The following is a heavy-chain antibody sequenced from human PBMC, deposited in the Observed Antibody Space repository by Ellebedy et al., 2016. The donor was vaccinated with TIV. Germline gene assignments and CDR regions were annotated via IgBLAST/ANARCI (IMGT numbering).Heavy chain of an antibody. V-gene: IGHV3-21*04. CDR1: GFKFSDYP. J-gene: IGHJ3*02. Sequence: ETLSLTCATSGFKFSDYPMSWVRQAPGKGLEWVSCISRSSADRDYGDSVKGRFTISRDNSKNTLYLQMNSLRAEDTAVYYCARRITGTYGDDALDIWGQGTMVTVSS. D-gene: IGHD1-20*01. CDR2: ISRSSADR. CDR3: ARRITGTYGDDALDI.